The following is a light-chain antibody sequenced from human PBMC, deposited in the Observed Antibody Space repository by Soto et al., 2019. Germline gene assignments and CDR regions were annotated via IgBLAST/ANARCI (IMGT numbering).Light chain of an antibody. J-gene: IGKJ5*01. CDR3: QHRSNGATST. CDR1: QSLSSS. Sequence: IVLPQSNWTLSLAPGERAPLLRSVSQSLSSSLAWFRQKPGKAPRRLIDDASNRATGIPARFSGSGSGTDFTLTISSLEPDDFAVYYCQHRSNGATSTFGQGSRLEI. CDR2: DAS. V-gene: IGKV3-11*01.